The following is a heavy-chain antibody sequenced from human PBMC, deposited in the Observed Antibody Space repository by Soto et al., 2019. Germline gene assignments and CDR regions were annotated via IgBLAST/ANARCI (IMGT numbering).Heavy chain of an antibody. J-gene: IGHJ4*02. Sequence: GGSLRLSCTASGFTFGDYAMTWFRQAPGKGLEWVSFIRSKPYGWTTLYAASVKGRFTISRDDSKSIAYLQMNSLETEDTAVYYCATALAESGIYYKFCDSWGQGTLVTVSS. CDR2: IRSKPYGWTT. V-gene: IGHV3-49*03. CDR1: GFTFGDYA. CDR3: ATALAESGIYYKFCDS. D-gene: IGHD3-10*01.